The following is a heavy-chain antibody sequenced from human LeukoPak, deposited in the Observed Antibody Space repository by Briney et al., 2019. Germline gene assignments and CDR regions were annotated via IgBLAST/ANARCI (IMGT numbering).Heavy chain of an antibody. J-gene: IGHJ3*02. CDR3: ARGPLFTIFGVVGELDAFDI. Sequence: SETLSLTCAVYGGSFSGYYWSWIRQPPGKGLEWIGEINHSGSTNYNPSLKSRVTISVDTSKNQFSLKLSSVTAADTAVYYCARGPLFTIFGVVGELDAFDIWGQGTMVTVSS. CDR2: INHSGST. D-gene: IGHD3-3*01. V-gene: IGHV4-34*01. CDR1: GGSFSGYY.